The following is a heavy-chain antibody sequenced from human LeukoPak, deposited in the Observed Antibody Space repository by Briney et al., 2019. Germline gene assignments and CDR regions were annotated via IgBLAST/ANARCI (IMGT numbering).Heavy chain of an antibody. CDR1: GFTFSSYS. Sequence: GGSLRFSCAASGFTFSSYSMNWVRQAPGKGLEWVSAISGSGGSTYYADSVKGRFTISRDNSKNTRYLQMNSLRAEDTSVYYCANQSSHWGQGTLVSVSS. CDR3: ANQSSH. J-gene: IGHJ4*02. CDR2: ISGSGGST. V-gene: IGHV3-23*01.